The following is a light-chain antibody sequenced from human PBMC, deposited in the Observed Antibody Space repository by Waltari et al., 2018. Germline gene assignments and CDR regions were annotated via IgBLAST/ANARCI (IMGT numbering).Light chain of an antibody. CDR2: AVS. V-gene: IGLV2-14*01. CDR1: SRDVGGYNY. CDR3: SSYTRNNTHV. J-gene: IGLJ1*01. Sequence: QSALTQPASVSGSPGQSITISCTGTSRDVGGYNYVSWFQQHPGKAPKLMIYAVSNRPSGVSDRFSVSKSGNTASLTISGLQAEDEADYYCSSYTRNNTHVFGTGTKVTVL.